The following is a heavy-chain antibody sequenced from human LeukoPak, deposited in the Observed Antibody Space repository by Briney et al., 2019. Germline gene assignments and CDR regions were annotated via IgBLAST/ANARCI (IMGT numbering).Heavy chain of an antibody. CDR2: ISGSGGNT. D-gene: IGHD2-2*01. J-gene: IGHJ4*02. CDR3: AKEVVVVPAAKVPQFDY. CDR1: GFTFSSYA. Sequence: SGGSLRLSCAASGFTFSSYAMSWVRQAPGKGLEWVSAISGSGGNTYYADSVKGRFTISRDNSKNTLYLQMNSLRAEDTAVYYCAKEVVVVPAAKVPQFDYWGQGTLVTVSS. V-gene: IGHV3-23*01.